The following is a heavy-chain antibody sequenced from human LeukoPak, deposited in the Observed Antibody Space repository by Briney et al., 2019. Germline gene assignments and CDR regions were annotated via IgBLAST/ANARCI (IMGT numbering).Heavy chain of an antibody. Sequence: GGSLRLSCAASGFTFSSYWMSWVRQAPGKGLEWVANIKQDGSEKYYVDSVKGRFSISRDNAKNSLYLQMNSLRAEDTAVYYCARPLGDTKYYHYYMDVWGKGTTVTVSS. CDR2: IKQDGSEK. D-gene: IGHD4-17*01. CDR1: GFTFSSYW. V-gene: IGHV3-7*01. J-gene: IGHJ6*03. CDR3: ARPLGDTKYYHYYMDV.